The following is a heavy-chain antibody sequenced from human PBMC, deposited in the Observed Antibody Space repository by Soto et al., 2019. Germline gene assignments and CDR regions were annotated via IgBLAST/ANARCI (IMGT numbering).Heavy chain of an antibody. D-gene: IGHD6-6*01. V-gene: IGHV1-18*01. CDR1: GYTFTSYG. CDR2: ISAYNGNT. Sequence: ASVKVSCKASGYTFTSYGISWVRQAPGQGLEWMGWISAYNGNTNYAQKLQGRVTMTTDTSTSTAYMELKSLRSDDTAVDYCARDRGSSSVYYYYGMDVWGQGTTVTVSS. CDR3: ARDRGSSSVYYYYGMDV. J-gene: IGHJ6*02.